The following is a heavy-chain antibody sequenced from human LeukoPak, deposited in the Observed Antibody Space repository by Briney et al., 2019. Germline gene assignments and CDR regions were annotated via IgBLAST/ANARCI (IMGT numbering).Heavy chain of an antibody. Sequence: PGGSLRLSCAASGFTFSSYAMHWVRQAPGKGLEYVSAISNNGGSTYYANSVKGRFTISRDNSKNTLYLQMGSLRAEDMAVYYCARDYGDSSGWSKGLVDYWGQGTLVTVSS. CDR3: ARDYGDSSGWSKGLVDY. CDR1: GFTFSSYA. J-gene: IGHJ4*02. V-gene: IGHV3-64*01. CDR2: ISNNGGST. D-gene: IGHD6-19*01.